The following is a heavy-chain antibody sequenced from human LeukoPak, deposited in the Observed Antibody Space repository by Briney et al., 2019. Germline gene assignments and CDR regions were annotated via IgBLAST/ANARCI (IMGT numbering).Heavy chain of an antibody. CDR3: ARGITIFGVALYGMDV. V-gene: IGHV3-30-3*01. CDR2: ISYDGSNK. D-gene: IGHD3-3*01. CDR1: GFTFSSYA. J-gene: IGHJ6*02. Sequence: GALRLSCAASGFTFSSYAMHWVRQAPGKGLEWVAVISYDGSNKYYADSVKGRFTISRDNSKNTLYLQMNSLRAEDTAVYYCARGITIFGVALYGMDVWGQGTTVTASS.